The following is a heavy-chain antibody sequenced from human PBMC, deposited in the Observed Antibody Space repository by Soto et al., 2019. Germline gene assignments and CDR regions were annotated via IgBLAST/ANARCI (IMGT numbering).Heavy chain of an antibody. CDR2: IYYSGST. CDR3: ALGIGYSSGWATPFDY. CDR1: GGSISSYY. J-gene: IGHJ4*02. Sequence: QVQLQESGPGLVKPSETLSLTCTVSGGSISSYYWSWIRQPPGKGLEWIGYIYYSGSTNYNPSLKMRVTISVDTSKNQFSLKLSSVTAADTAVYYCALGIGYSSGWATPFDYWGQGTLVTVSS. D-gene: IGHD6-19*01. V-gene: IGHV4-59*08.